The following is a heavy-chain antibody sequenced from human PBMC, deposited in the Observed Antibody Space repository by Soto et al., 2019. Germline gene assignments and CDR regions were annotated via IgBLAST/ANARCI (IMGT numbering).Heavy chain of an antibody. J-gene: IGHJ5*02. D-gene: IGHD5-18*01. Sequence: SETLSLTCTVSGGSISSGGYYWSWIRQHPGKGLEWIGYIYYSGSTYYNPSLKSRVTISVDTSKNQFSLKLSSVTAADTAVYYCARDLRGYSYGYNWFDPWGQGTLVT. CDR2: IYYSGST. CDR1: GGSISSGGYY. V-gene: IGHV4-31*03. CDR3: ARDLRGYSYGYNWFDP.